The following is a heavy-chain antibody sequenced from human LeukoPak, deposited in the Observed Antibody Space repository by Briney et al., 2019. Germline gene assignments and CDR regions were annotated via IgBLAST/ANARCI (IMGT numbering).Heavy chain of an antibody. CDR2: ISGSGDNT. J-gene: IGHJ3*02. CDR3: ANPKAAAGLVDAFDI. V-gene: IGHV3-23*01. D-gene: IGHD6-13*01. CDR1: GFTFSNYA. Sequence: GGSLRPSCSASGFTFSNYAMAWVRQAPERGLGWVSVISGSGDNTYYIDSVKGRFNISRDNAKNTLILQMNSLRPEDTAVYYCANPKAAAGLVDAFDIWGQGTMVTVSS.